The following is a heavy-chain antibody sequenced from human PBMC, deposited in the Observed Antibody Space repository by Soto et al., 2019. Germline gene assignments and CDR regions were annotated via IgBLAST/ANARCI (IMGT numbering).Heavy chain of an antibody. CDR2: INPSGGST. CDR3: ARDSGPTPEIGAFDI. CDR1: GYTFTGYY. J-gene: IGHJ3*02. V-gene: IGHV1-46*01. D-gene: IGHD2-15*01. Sequence: GASVKVSCKASGYTFTGYYMHWVRQAPGQGLEWMGIINPSGGSTSYAQKFQGRVTMTRDTSTSTVYMELSSLRSEDTAVYYCARDSGPTPEIGAFDIWGQGTMVTVSS.